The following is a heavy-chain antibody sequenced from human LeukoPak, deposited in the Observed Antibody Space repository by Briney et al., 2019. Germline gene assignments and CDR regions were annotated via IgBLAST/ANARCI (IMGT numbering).Heavy chain of an antibody. V-gene: IGHV3-30-3*01. D-gene: IGHD2-15*01. Sequence: GGSLRLSCAASGFTFSSYAMHWVRQAPGKGLEWVAVISYDGSNKYYADSVKGRFTISRDNSKNTLYLQMNSLGAEDTAVYYCASVPSPLGYCSGGSCPIYDYWGQGTLVTVSS. CDR2: ISYDGSNK. J-gene: IGHJ4*02. CDR3: ASVPSPLGYCSGGSCPIYDY. CDR1: GFTFSSYA.